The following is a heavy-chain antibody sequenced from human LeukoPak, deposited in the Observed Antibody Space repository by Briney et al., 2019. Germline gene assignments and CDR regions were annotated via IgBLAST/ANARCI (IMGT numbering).Heavy chain of an antibody. D-gene: IGHD2-2*01. Sequence: GGSLRLSCAASGFTFSSYSMNWVRQAPGKGLEWVSSISSSSSYIHYADSVKGRFTISRDNAKKSLYLQMNSLRAEDTAVYYCARLPAYCSSTSCYYDYWGQGTLVTVSS. CDR2: ISSSSSYI. CDR3: ARLPAYCSSTSCYYDY. V-gene: IGHV3-21*01. CDR1: GFTFSSYS. J-gene: IGHJ4*02.